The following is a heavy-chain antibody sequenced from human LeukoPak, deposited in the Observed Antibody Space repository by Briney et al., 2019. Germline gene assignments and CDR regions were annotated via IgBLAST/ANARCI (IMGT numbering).Heavy chain of an antibody. J-gene: IGHJ4*02. CDR2: INPNSGGT. CDR3: AREDSYGYYFDY. D-gene: IGHD5-18*01. V-gene: IGHV1-2*02. CDR1: GYTFRGNY. Sequence: ASVKISCKASGYTFRGNYIHWLRQAPGQGLEWMGWINPNSGGTNYAQKFQGRVTMTRDTSISTAYMELSRLRSDDTAVYYCAREDSYGYYFDYWGQGTLVTVSS.